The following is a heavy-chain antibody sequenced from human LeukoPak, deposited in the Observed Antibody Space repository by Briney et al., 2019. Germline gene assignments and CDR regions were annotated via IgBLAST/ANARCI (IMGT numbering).Heavy chain of an antibody. Sequence: PGGSLRLSCAASGFSFSTYPMSWVRQAPGKGLEWVSALSGSGDTTYFADSVKGRFTISRDNSKNTLYLQMNSLRAEDTAVYYCAKSVWGSYRYTSIDYWGQGTLVTVSS. CDR1: GFSFSTYP. V-gene: IGHV3-23*01. CDR2: LSGSGDTT. D-gene: IGHD3-16*02. CDR3: AKSVWGSYRYTSIDY. J-gene: IGHJ4*02.